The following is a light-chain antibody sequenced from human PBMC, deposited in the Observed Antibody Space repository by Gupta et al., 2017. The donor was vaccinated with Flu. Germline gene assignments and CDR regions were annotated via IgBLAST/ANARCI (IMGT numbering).Light chain of an antibody. V-gene: IGLV1-47*01. CDR2: RNN. CDR3: AAEDDSSSGL. CDR1: SSNIGSNY. Sequence: QSVLTQPPSASGTPGQRVTISCSGSSSNIGSNYVYWYQPLPGTAPKLLSYRNNQRPSGVPARFSASKSGTAASLAISGRGEEVAADYYSAAEDDSSSGLFGGGTKLTVL. J-gene: IGLJ2*01.